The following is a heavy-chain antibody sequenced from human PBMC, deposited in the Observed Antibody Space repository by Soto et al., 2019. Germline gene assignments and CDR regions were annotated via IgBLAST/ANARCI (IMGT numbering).Heavy chain of an antibody. CDR1: GGTFSSYA. CDR3: ARSTSGTTIYDAFDI. Sequence: QVQLVQSGAEVKKPGSSVKVSCKASGGTFSSYAISWVRQAPGQGLEWMGGIIPIFGTANYAQKFQGRVTITAAESTRTAYMELSSLRSEDTAVYYCARSTSGTTIYDAFDIWGQGTMVTVSS. J-gene: IGHJ3*02. V-gene: IGHV1-69*12. D-gene: IGHD1-1*01. CDR2: IIPIFGTA.